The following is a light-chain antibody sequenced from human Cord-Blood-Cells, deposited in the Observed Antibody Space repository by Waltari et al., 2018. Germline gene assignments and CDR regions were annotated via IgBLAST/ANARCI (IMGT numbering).Light chain of an antibody. V-gene: IGLV2-14*01. J-gene: IGLJ2*01. CDR3: SSYTSSSNVV. Sequence: QSALTQPASVSGSPGQSITISCTGTSSDGGGYNYVSWYQQHPGKAPKLIIYDVSNRPSGVSNRFSGSKSGNTASLTISGLQAEDEADYYCSSYTSSSNVVFGGGTKLTVL. CDR1: SSDGGGYNY. CDR2: DVS.